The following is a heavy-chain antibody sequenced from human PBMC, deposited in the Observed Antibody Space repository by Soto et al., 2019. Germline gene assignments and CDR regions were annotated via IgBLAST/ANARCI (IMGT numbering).Heavy chain of an antibody. D-gene: IGHD2-2*01. CDR2: IYYTGKP. J-gene: IGHJ5*02. Sequence: SETLSLTCSVSGAYIHGGGYYWTWIRQRPGKGLEWMGYIYYTGKPYYIPSLESRLTMSVDRSKNQFSLRLTSVTAADTAVYFCGRDLTSNANCIDPWGQGTLVTVSS. CDR3: GRDLTSNANCIDP. CDR1: GAYIHGGGYY. V-gene: IGHV4-30-4*01.